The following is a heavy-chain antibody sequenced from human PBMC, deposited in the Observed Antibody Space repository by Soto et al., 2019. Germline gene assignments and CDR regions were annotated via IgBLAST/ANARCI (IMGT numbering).Heavy chain of an antibody. CDR2: IYSTGNT. CDR3: RSSSRYSTDV. D-gene: IGHD6-13*01. J-gene: IGHJ6*02. CDR1: GGSITSSSY. V-gene: IGHV4-39*01. Sequence: QLQLQESGPGLVKPSETLSLSCTVSGGSITSSSYWGWIRQPPGKGLEWIGSIYSTGNTYYNPSLKGRVTISADTSKSQFSLNLSSVTDADTAVYYWRSSSRYSTDVWGQGTTVYVSS.